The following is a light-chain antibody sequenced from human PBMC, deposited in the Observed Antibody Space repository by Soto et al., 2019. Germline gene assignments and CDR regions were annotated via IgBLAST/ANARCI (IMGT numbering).Light chain of an antibody. CDR2: DAS. J-gene: IGKJ5*01. CDR1: QDIGNY. V-gene: IGKV1-33*01. CDR3: QQYYNVPIT. Sequence: DIQMTQSPSSLSASVGDRVTITCQASQDIGNYLNWYQQRTGKAPKLLILDASSLDTGVPSRFSGSGSGTDCTFTISRLQSEDIATYYCQQYYNVPITFGQGTRLEI.